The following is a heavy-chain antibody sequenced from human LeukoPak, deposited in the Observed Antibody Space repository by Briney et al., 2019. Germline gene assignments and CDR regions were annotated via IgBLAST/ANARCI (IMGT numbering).Heavy chain of an antibody. D-gene: IGHD1-1*01. CDR2: IYRGGST. CDR1: GGSISSYNW. CDR3: ARERSTSGTDSDCYFDL. J-gene: IGHJ2*01. Sequence: SETLSLTCAVSGGSISSYNWWSWVRQPPGKGLEWIGEIYRGGSTNYNPSLKSRVTISVGKSKNQFSLRLSSVTAADTAVYYCARERSTSGTDSDCYFDLWGRGTLVTVSS. V-gene: IGHV4-4*02.